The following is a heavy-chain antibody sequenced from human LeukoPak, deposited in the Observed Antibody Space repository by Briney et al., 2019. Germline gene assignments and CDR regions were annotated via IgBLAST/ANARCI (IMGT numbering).Heavy chain of an antibody. D-gene: IGHD6-25*01. CDR2: IYPGDSDT. J-gene: IGHJ3*02. CDR3: ARRGIAALPQEDAFEI. Sequence: GVSLQISCQGSGYSFTSYWIGWVRQMPGKGLEWMGIIYPGDSDTRYSPSFQGQVTISADKSISTAYLQWSSLKASDTAMYCCARRGIAALPQEDAFEIWGQGTMVTVSS. CDR1: GYSFTSYW. V-gene: IGHV5-51*01.